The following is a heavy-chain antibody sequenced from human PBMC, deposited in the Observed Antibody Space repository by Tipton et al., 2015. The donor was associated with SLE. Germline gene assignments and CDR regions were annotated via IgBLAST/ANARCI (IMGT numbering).Heavy chain of an antibody. V-gene: IGHV4-34*01. CDR2: INHSGST. CDR3: ARGLKNSNYYYYYYMDV. Sequence: TLSLTCAVYGGSFSGYYWSWIRQPPGKGLERIGEINHSGSTNYNPSPKSRVTTSVDTSKNQFSLKLSSVTAADTAVYYCARGLKNSNYYYYYYMDVWGKGTTVTVSS. CDR1: GGSFSGYY. D-gene: IGHD2/OR15-2a*01. J-gene: IGHJ6*03.